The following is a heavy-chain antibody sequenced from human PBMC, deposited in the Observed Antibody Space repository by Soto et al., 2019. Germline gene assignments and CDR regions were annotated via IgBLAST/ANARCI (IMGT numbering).Heavy chain of an antibody. CDR3: TRGVYDFWSGHPKGSDY. CDR1: GFTFSGSA. D-gene: IGHD3-3*01. J-gene: IGHJ4*02. V-gene: IGHV3-73*02. Sequence: EVQLVESGGGLVQPGGSLKVSCAASGFTFSGSAMHWVRQASGKGLEWVGRIRSKANDYATAYAVSVKGRFTISRDDSRNTAYLQMNSLKTEDTAVYYCTRGVYDFWSGHPKGSDYWGQGTVVTVSS. CDR2: IRSKANDYAT.